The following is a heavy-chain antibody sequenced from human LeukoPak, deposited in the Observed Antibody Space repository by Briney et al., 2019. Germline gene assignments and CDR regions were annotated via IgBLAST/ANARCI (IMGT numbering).Heavy chain of an antibody. Sequence: GGPLRLSCAASGFTFDDYAMHWVRQAPGKGLEWVPLISGDGVRTSYADSVKGRFTSSRDNSKNSLYLQMNSLRTEDTALYYCAKVRPYYSGSYEYYFDYWGQGTLVTVSS. D-gene: IGHD1-26*01. CDR3: AKVRPYYSGSYEYYFDY. CDR2: ISGDGVRT. CDR1: GFTFDDYA. J-gene: IGHJ4*02. V-gene: IGHV3-43*02.